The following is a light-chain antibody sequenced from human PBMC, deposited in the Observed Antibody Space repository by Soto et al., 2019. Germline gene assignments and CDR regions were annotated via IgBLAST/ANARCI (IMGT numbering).Light chain of an antibody. J-gene: IGKJ4*02. CDR3: QQRNNWPLT. CDR2: EAL. Sequence: ETVLTQSPSTLALSPGERATLSCRASRSISTYLAWYQQKPGQAPRLLIYEALNRATGIPARFSGSGSGTDFTLTISSLEPEDFEVYYCQQRNNWPLTFGGGTKVDIK. CDR1: RSISTY. V-gene: IGKV3-11*01.